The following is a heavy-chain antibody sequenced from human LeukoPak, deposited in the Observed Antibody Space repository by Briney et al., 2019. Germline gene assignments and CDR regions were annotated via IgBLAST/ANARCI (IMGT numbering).Heavy chain of an antibody. V-gene: IGHV5-51*01. CDR3: ARPNITSYYDSRGYDAFDV. CDR1: GYSFTSYW. J-gene: IGHJ3*01. CDR2: IFPGDSDS. Sequence: GESLKISCKGSGYSFTSYWIAWVRQMPGKGLEWMGIIFPGDSDSRYSPSFQGQVTFSADKSTTTAYLQWSSLKASDTAMYYCARPNITSYYDSRGYDAFDVWGQGTMVTVSS. D-gene: IGHD3-22*01.